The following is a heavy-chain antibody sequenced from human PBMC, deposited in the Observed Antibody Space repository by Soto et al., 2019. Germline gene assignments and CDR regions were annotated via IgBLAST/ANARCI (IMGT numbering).Heavy chain of an antibody. CDR1: GGSISSYY. CDR2: IYTSGST. J-gene: IGHJ4*02. Sequence: PSETLSLTCTVSGGSISSYYWSWIRQPAGKGLEWIGRIYTSGSTNYNPSLKSRVTMSVDTSKNQFSLKLSSVTAADTAVYYCARAYYDSSGYYHNNFDYWGQGTRVTVSS. D-gene: IGHD3-22*01. V-gene: IGHV4-4*07. CDR3: ARAYYDSSGYYHNNFDY.